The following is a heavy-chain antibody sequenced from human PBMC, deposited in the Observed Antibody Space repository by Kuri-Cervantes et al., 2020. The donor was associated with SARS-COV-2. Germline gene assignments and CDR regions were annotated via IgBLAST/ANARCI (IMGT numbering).Heavy chain of an antibody. Sequence: GGSLRLSCNASGYNYVDYWVGWVRQMPGKGLEWMGIIYPGDSDTRYSPSFQGQVTISADKSISTAYLQWSSLKASDTAMYYCARPGYSYGYYYFDYWGQGTLVTVSS. CDR3: ARPGYSYGYYYFDY. D-gene: IGHD5-18*01. CDR2: IYPGDSDT. V-gene: IGHV5-51*01. J-gene: IGHJ4*02. CDR1: GYNYVDYW.